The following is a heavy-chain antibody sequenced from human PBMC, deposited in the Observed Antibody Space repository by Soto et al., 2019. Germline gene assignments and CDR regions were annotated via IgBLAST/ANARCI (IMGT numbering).Heavy chain of an antibody. CDR2: INGHNGYT. V-gene: IGHV1-18*01. CDR1: GYTFTNYG. J-gene: IGHJ5*02. D-gene: IGHD4-17*01. CDR3: ARDGDEEANFDP. Sequence: QVQLMQSGAEVTKPGASVKVSCKASGYTFTNYGISCVRQAPGQALEWMGWINGHNGYTYYAQQFQDRVTMATDTSTNTAYRELRSLRSDDTAIYYCARDGDEEANFDPWGQGTLVTVSS.